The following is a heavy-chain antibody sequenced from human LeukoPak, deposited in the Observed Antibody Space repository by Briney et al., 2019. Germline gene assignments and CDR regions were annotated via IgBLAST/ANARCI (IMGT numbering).Heavy chain of an antibody. Sequence: GGSLRLSCVASGFTFSSYGMHWVRQAPGKGLEWVAVISYDGSYKYYADSVKGRFTISRDNAKNSLYLQMNSLRAEDTAVYYCAKSGYCSGGSCYGRRYYLDYWGQGTLVTVSS. J-gene: IGHJ4*02. CDR3: AKSGYCSGGSCYGRRYYLDY. V-gene: IGHV3-30*18. CDR1: GFTFSSYG. D-gene: IGHD2-15*01. CDR2: ISYDGSYK.